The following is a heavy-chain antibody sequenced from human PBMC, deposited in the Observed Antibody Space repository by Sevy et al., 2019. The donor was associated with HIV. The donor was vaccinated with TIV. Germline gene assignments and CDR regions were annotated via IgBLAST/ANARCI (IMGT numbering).Heavy chain of an antibody. J-gene: IGHJ3*02. CDR1: GFTFSSYW. CDR2: INGDGSST. CDR3: ARWRAVAGSPHAFDI. Sequence: GGSLRLSCAASGFTFSSYWMHWVRQAPGKGLMWVSRINGDGSSTSYADSVKGRFTMSRDNAKNTLYLQMNSLRAEDTAVYYCARWRAVAGSPHAFDIWGQGTMVTVSS. V-gene: IGHV3-74*01. D-gene: IGHD6-19*01.